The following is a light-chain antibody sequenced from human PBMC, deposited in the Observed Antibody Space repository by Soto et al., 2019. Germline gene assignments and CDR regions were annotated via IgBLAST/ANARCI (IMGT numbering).Light chain of an antibody. CDR2: AAS. CDR3: QQLNSYSIT. V-gene: IGKV1-9*01. J-gene: IGKJ5*01. Sequence: EIQLTQSPSFLSASVGDRVTITCRASQGISSYLAWYQQKPGKAPKLLIYAASTLQSGVPSRFSGSGSGTDFTLTISSLQPEDFATYYCQQLNSYSITFGQGTRLEIK. CDR1: QGISSY.